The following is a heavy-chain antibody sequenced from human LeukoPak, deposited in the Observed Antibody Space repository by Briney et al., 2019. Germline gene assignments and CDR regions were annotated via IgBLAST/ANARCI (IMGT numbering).Heavy chain of an antibody. Sequence: GGSLRLSCAASGFTFSSYAMHWVRQAPGKGLEWVAVISYDGSNKYYADSEKGRFTISRDNSKNTLYLQMNSLRVEDTAVYYCADSVSYGGGPVSHWGQGTLATVSS. CDR2: ISYDGSNK. D-gene: IGHD1-26*01. J-gene: IGHJ4*02. CDR3: ADSVSYGGGPVSH. CDR1: GFTFSSYA. V-gene: IGHV3-30*03.